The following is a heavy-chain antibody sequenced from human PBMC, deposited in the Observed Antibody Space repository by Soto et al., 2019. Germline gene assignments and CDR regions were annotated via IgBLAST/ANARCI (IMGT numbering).Heavy chain of an antibody. Sequence: QAQLVESGGGVVQPGRSLRLSCAASGFTFGSYGMHWVRQAPGKGLEWVAVTSYSGSDEYYADSVKGRYTVYRDNSKNMVYLQMNSLRTEDTAVYYCAKEVGYYYDSSGVDAFDIWGQGTMVTVSS. CDR1: GFTFGSYG. V-gene: IGHV3-30*18. CDR2: TSYSGSDE. CDR3: AKEVGYYYDSSGVDAFDI. D-gene: IGHD3-22*01. J-gene: IGHJ3*02.